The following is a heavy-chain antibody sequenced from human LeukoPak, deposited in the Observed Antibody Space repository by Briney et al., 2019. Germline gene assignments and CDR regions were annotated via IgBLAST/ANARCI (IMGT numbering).Heavy chain of an antibody. CDR2: ISAYNGNT. J-gene: IGHJ6*02. Sequence: ASVKVSCKASGYTFTSYGISWVRQAPGQGLEWMGWISAYNGNTNYAQKLQGRVTMTTDTSTSTAYMELRSLRSDDTAVYHCASLAVEGYYYYGMDVWGQGTTVTVSS. CDR1: GYTFTSYG. V-gene: IGHV1-18*01. CDR3: ASLAVEGYYYYGMDV. D-gene: IGHD4-23*01.